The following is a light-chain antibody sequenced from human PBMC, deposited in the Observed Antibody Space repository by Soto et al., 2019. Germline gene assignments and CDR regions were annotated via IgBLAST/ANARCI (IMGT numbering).Light chain of an antibody. V-gene: IGLV1-40*01. CDR3: QSYGDSLSGYV. CDR1: NSNIGAGYD. Sequence: SVLTPPRSGSWSPGQRVTISCTGSNSNIGAGYDVHWYQQLPGTAPKLLIYGNSNRPSGVPDRFSGSKSGTSASLTITGLQAEDEADYYCQSYGDSLSGYVFGTGTKVTVL. CDR2: GNS. J-gene: IGLJ1*01.